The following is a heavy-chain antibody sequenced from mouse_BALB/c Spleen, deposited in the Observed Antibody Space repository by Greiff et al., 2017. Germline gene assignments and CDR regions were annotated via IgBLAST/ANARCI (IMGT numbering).Heavy chain of an antibody. Sequence: VQLQQSGPGLVAPSQSLSITCTVSGFPLTGYGVNWVRQPPGKGLEWLGMIWGDGSTDYNAALKSRLSISKDNSKSQVFLKMNSLQTDDTARYYCARGEGPIDYWGQGTTLTVSS. V-gene: IGHV2-6-7*01. CDR2: IWGDGST. CDR1: GFPLTGYG. J-gene: IGHJ2*01. CDR3: ARGEGPIDY.